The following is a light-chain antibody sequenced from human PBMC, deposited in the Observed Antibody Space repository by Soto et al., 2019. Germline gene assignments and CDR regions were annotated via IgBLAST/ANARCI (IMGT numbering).Light chain of an antibody. V-gene: IGLV1-44*01. CDR3: STWDDSLNAWV. CDR2: ISS. J-gene: IGLJ3*02. Sequence: QAVVTQPPSASGTPGQRVTISCSGSSSNVGSNTVNWYQQLPRTAPKLLIYISSRRPSGVPDRFSGAKSVTSASLAISGVQSEDEADFYCSTWDDSLNAWVFGGGTQLTVL. CDR1: SSNVGSNT.